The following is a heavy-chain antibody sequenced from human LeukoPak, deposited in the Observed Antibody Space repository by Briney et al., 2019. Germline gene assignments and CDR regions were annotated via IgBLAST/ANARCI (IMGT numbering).Heavy chain of an antibody. CDR2: INSDGSST. CDR3: ARGLGPGGSYDVSVRENWFDP. CDR1: GFTFSSYW. J-gene: IGHJ5*02. D-gene: IGHD1-26*01. Sequence: GGSLRLSCAASGFTFSSYWMHWVRQAPGKGLVWVSRINSDGSSTSYADSVKGRFTISRENAKNSLYLQMNSLRAGDTAVYYCARGLGPGGSYDVSVRENWFDPWGQGTLVTVSS. V-gene: IGHV3-74*01.